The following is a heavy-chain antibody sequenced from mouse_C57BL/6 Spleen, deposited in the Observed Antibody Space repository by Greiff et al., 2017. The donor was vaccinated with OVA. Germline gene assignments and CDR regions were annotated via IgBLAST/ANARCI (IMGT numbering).Heavy chain of an antibody. V-gene: IGHV5-16*01. CDR1: GFTFSDYY. CDR2: INYDGSST. CDR3: ARVVITTVVATNYFDY. D-gene: IGHD1-1*01. J-gene: IGHJ2*01. Sequence: EVHLVESEGGLVQPGSSMKLSCTASGFTFSDYYMAWVRQVPEKGLEWVANINYDGSSTYYLDSLKSRFIISRDNAKNILYLQMSSLKSEDTATYYCARVVITTVVATNYFDYWGQGTTLTVSS.